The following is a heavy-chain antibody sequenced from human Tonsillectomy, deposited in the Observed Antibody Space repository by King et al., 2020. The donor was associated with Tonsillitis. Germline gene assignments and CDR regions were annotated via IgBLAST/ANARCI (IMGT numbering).Heavy chain of an antibody. CDR3: ARGTGTLRYFDRNPFDL. D-gene: IGHD3-9*01. Sequence: VQLVESGAEVKKPGESLRISCKGPGYSFTSYWINWVRQMPGKGLEWMGRIDPSDSYTNYSPSFQGHVTISTDKSISTAYLQWSSLKASDTAMYYCARGTGTLRYFDRNPFDLWGQGTMVTVSS. J-gene: IGHJ3*01. CDR1: GYSFTSYW. V-gene: IGHV5-10-1*03. CDR2: IDPSDSYT.